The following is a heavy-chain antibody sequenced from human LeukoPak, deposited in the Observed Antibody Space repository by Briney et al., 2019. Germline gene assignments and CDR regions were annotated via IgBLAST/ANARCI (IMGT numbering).Heavy chain of an antibody. CDR3: TREERGYIPAF. V-gene: IGHV3-30*06. J-gene: IGHJ4*02. CDR2: VSYDGSWD. D-gene: IGHD3-16*02. CDR1: GFTFSNYG. Sequence: GRSLRLSCAASGFTFSNYGMHWVRQTPGKGREWVAFVSYDGSWDSYSDSVKGRFTISRDASKNTLYLQMNSLRAEDTAVYYCTREERGYIPAFWGQGTLVTVSS.